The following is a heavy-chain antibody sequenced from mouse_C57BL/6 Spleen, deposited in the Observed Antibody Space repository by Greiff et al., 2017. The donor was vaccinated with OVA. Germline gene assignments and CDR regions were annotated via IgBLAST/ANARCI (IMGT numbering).Heavy chain of an antibody. CDR2: INPNNGGT. CDR1: GYTFTDYY. J-gene: IGHJ3*01. D-gene: IGHD1-1*01. CDR3: ARSYYYGSTYLAY. Sequence: EVQLQQSGPELVKPGASVKISCKASGYTFTDYYMNWVKQSHGKSLEWIGDINPNNGGTSYNQKFKGKATLTADKSSSTAYMELRSLTSEDSAVYYCARSYYYGSTYLAYWGQGTLVTVSA. V-gene: IGHV1-26*01.